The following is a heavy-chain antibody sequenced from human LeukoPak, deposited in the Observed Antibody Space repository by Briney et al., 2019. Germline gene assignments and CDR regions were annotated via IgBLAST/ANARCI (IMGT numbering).Heavy chain of an antibody. J-gene: IGHJ5*02. CDR2: ISADAVDT. CDR3: AKDVWWSVS. V-gene: IGHV3-23*01. Sequence: GGSLRLSCAASGFTFSSYWMNWARQAPGKGLEWVSAISADAVDTFYAPSVKGRFTISRDNSKNTLYLQINSLRAEDTAIYYCAKDVWWSVSWGQGTLVTVSS. D-gene: IGHD2-8*02. CDR1: GFTFSSYW.